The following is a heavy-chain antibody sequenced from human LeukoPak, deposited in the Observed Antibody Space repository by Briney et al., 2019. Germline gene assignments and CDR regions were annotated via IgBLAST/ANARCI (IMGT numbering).Heavy chain of an antibody. J-gene: IGHJ3*02. CDR3: ARDYTVTNDAFDI. CDR2: IYSGGST. D-gene: IGHD4-17*01. CDR1: GFTVSSNY. V-gene: IGHV3-66*02. Sequence: GGSLRLSCAASGFTVSSNYMSWVRQAPGKGLEWVSVIYSGGSTYYADSVKGRFTISRDNSKNTLYLQMNSLRAEDTAVYYCARDYTVTNDAFDIWGQGTMVTVSS.